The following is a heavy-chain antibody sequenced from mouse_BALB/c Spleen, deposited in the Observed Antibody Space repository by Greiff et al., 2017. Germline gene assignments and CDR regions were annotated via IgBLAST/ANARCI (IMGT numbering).Heavy chain of an antibody. CDR3: ARRGLGTTFFAY. V-gene: IGHV3-2*02. CDR2: ISYSGST. CDR1: GYSITSDYA. D-gene: IGHD4-1*01. J-gene: IGHJ3*01. Sequence: EVKLMESGPGLVKPSQSLSLTCTVTGYSITSDYAWNWIRQFPGNKLEWMGYISYSGSTSYNPSLKSRISITRDTSKNQFFLQLNSVTTEDTATYYCARRGLGTTFFAYWGQGTLVTVSA.